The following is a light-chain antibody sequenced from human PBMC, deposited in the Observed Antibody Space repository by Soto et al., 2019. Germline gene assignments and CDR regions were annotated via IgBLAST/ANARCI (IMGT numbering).Light chain of an antibody. Sequence: DIQMTQSPSTLSSSVGDRVTMTCRASHSISSWLAWYQQNPGKAPKLLIYKASSIESGVPSRFSGSASGTEFTLTISSLQPDDFAPYYCQQYNSYPYTFGQGTQLEIK. CDR1: HSISSW. CDR3: QQYNSYPYT. CDR2: KAS. V-gene: IGKV1-5*03. J-gene: IGKJ2*01.